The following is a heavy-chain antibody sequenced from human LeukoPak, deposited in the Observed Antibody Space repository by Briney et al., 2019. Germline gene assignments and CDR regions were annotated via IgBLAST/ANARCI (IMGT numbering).Heavy chain of an antibody. V-gene: IGHV3-33*06. CDR3: AKSGYCSGGSCYTDYNWFDP. CDR2: IWYDGSNK. CDR1: GFTFSSYG. D-gene: IGHD2-15*01. Sequence: GRSLRLSCAAPGFTFSSYGMHWVRQAPGKGLEWVAVIWYDGSNKYYADSVKGRFTISRDNSKNTLYLQMNSLRAEDTAVYYCAKSGYCSGGSCYTDYNWFDPWGQGTLVTVSS. J-gene: IGHJ5*02.